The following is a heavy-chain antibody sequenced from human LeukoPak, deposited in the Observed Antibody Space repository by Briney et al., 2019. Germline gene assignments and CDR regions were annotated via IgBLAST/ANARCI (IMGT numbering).Heavy chain of an antibody. Sequence: PGGSLRLSCAASGFTFSNYDMHWVRQAAGKGLEWVSGIGTAGDTYYPASVKGRFTISRENAKNSLYLQMNSLSAGDTAVYYRASSPAYSSSWYAIDNWGQGTLVTVSS. J-gene: IGHJ4*02. V-gene: IGHV3-13*01. CDR2: IGTAGDT. CDR1: GFTFSNYD. CDR3: ASSPAYSSSWYAIDN. D-gene: IGHD6-13*01.